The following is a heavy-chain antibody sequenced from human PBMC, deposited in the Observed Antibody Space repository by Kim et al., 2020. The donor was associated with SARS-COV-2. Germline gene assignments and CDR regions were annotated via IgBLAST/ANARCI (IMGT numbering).Heavy chain of an antibody. J-gene: IGHJ4*02. CDR3: ARVGSYWYYFDY. D-gene: IGHD1-26*01. Sequence: CAQEYQVRVTMTRDTSTSTVYMELSSLRAEDTAVYYCARVGSYWYYFDYWGQGTLVTVSS. V-gene: IGHV1-46*01.